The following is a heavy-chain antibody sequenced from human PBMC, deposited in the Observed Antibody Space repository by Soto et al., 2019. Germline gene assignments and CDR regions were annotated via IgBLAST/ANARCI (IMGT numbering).Heavy chain of an antibody. CDR2: INDDGSRT. Sequence: XGSLRLWLAASGFTLSNFWMHWVRQVPGKGLVWVSRINDDGSRTKYADSVEGRLTISRDTAKNTLYLQMDSLRVEDTAVYYCVRDHHDYDFWSGNPRGYFDLWGRGTLVTVSS. D-gene: IGHD3-3*01. J-gene: IGHJ2*01. CDR1: GFTLSNFW. CDR3: VRDHHDYDFWSGNPRGYFDL. V-gene: IGHV3-74*01.